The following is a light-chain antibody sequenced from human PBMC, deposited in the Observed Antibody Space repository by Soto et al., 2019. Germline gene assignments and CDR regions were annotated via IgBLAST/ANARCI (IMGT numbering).Light chain of an antibody. V-gene: IGKV1-6*02. J-gene: IGKJ1*01. CDR1: QDIGND. CDR2: AAS. CDR3: LQDHNYPWT. Sequence: IQMTQSPSSLSVSIIDRVTITCRASQDIGNDLGWYQHRPGEAPKLLLYAASTLRSGVPSRFSGSGSGTHFALTINSLQPEDSATYFCLQDHNYPWTFGQGTKVDIK.